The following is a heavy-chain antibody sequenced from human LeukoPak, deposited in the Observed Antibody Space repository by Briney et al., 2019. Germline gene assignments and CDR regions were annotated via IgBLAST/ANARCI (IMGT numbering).Heavy chain of an antibody. J-gene: IGHJ4*02. Sequence: WASVKVSCMASGYTLTSYVISWVRQAPGQGLEWMGCICVYIGDTNNTQKFQGRVTMTMDRSISTAYLELSRLRSDDTAVYYCARESGRYFDWLLLGYWGQGPLVTVSS. CDR2: ICVYIGDT. V-gene: IGHV1-18*01. CDR3: ARESGRYFDWLLLGY. CDR1: GYTLTSYV. D-gene: IGHD3-9*01.